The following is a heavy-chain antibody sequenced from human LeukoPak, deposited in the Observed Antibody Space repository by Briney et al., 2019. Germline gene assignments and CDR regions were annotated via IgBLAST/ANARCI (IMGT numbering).Heavy chain of an antibody. CDR2: ISYDGSNK. V-gene: IGHV3-30*04. CDR1: GFTFSNYA. D-gene: IGHD3-22*01. CDR3: AKDPTHYRVWDDYDSTVLSY. J-gene: IGHJ4*02. Sequence: GGSLRLSCAASGFTFSNYAIHWVRQAPGKGLEWVALISYDGSNKYYADSVKGRFTISRDNSKNTLYLQMNSLRAADTAVYYCAKDPTHYRVWDDYDSTVLSYWGQGTLVTVSS.